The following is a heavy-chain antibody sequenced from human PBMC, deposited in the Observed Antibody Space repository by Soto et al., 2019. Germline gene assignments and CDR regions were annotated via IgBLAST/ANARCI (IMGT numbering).Heavy chain of an antibody. D-gene: IGHD3-3*01. J-gene: IGHJ4*02. CDR3: ALFGVVITEVDY. Sequence: NPSETLSLTXTVSGGSISSGDYYWSWIRQPPGKGLEWIGYIYYSGSTYYNPSLKSRVTISVDTSKNQFSLKLSSVTAADTAVYYCALFGVVITEVDYWGQGTLVTVSS. V-gene: IGHV4-30-4*01. CDR1: GGSISSGDYY. CDR2: IYYSGST.